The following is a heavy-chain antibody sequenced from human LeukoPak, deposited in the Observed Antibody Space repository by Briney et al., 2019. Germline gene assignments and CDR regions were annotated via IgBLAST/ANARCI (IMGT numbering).Heavy chain of an antibody. V-gene: IGHV1-18*01. J-gene: IGHJ5*02. CDR2: ISAYNGNT. D-gene: IGHD6-13*01. CDR3: ARHDSYSSSFPYNWFDP. Sequence: ASVKVSCKASGYTFTSYGISWVRQAPGQGLEWMGWISAYNGNTNYAQKLQGRVTMTTDTSTSTAYMELRSLRSDDTAVYFCARHDSYSSSFPYNWFDPWGQGTLVTVSS. CDR1: GYTFTSYG.